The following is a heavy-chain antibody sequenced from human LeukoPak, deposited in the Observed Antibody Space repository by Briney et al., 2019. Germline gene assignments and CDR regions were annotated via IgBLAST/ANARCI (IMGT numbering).Heavy chain of an antibody. CDR2: ISGSGDST. CDR1: AFTFSSYA. CDR3: ARRSGIAVAGAFDY. V-gene: IGHV3-23*01. J-gene: IGHJ4*02. Sequence: GGSLRLSCAASAFTFSSYAMRWVRQAPGKGLEWVSGISGSGDSTYYADSVKGRFTISRDNSKNTLYLQMNSLRAEDTAVYYCARRSGIAVAGAFDYWGQGTLVTVSS. D-gene: IGHD6-19*01.